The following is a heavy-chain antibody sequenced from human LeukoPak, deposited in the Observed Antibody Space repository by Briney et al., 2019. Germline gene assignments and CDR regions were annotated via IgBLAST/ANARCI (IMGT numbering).Heavy chain of an antibody. CDR2: IYHSGST. CDR3: ARHQPIAAAAPDAFDI. V-gene: IGHV4-59*08. CDR1: GGSISSHY. Sequence: SETLSLTCTVSGGSISSHYWSWIRQPPGKGLEWIGYIYHSGSTNYNPSLKSRVTISADTSKNQFSLKLSSVTAADTAVYYCARHQPIAAAAPDAFDIWGQGTMVTVSS. J-gene: IGHJ3*02. D-gene: IGHD6-13*01.